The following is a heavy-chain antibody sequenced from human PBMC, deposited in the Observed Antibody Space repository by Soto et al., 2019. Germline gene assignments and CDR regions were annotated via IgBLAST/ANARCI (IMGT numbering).Heavy chain of an antibody. Sequence: GSLRLSCAASGFTFSSYAMSWVRQAPGKGLEWVSAISGSGGSTYYADSVKGRFTISRDNSKNTLYLQLDSLESEDTAVYYCATPDPGLTHVFYNMDFWGQGTTVTVSS. V-gene: IGHV3-23*01. CDR3: ATPDPGLTHVFYNMDF. D-gene: IGHD3-9*01. CDR1: GFTFSSYA. J-gene: IGHJ6*02. CDR2: ISGSGGST.